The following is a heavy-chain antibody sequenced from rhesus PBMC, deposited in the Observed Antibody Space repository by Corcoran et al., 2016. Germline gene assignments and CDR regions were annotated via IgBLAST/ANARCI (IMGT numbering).Heavy chain of an antibody. D-gene: IGHD3-34*01. V-gene: IGHV2-152*01. CDR2: IYWYDDK. CDR1: GFSLTTSGMG. CDR3: ARWWVGWGFDY. Sequence: QVTLKESGPALVKPTQTLTLTCTFSGFSLTTSGMGVGWIRQPHGKALEWLALIYWYDDKRYSTTRKSRLTISKDTPKNQVVLTMTIMDPVDTATYYCARWWVGWGFDYWGQGVLVTVSS. J-gene: IGHJ4*01.